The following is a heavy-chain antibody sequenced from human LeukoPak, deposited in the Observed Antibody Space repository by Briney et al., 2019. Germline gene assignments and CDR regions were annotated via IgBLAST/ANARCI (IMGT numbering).Heavy chain of an antibody. J-gene: IGHJ4*02. CDR2: IKEDGSET. D-gene: IGHD1-26*01. CDR1: AFAFSSNW. Sequence: GGSLRLSCVASAFAFSSNWMSWVRQPPGKGLEWVASIKEDGSETYYVDSVKGRFTISRDNAKNSLYLQMSSLRAEDTAVYYCARDLHPRYYLPDYWGQGTLVTVSS. CDR3: ARDLHPRYYLPDY. V-gene: IGHV3-7*04.